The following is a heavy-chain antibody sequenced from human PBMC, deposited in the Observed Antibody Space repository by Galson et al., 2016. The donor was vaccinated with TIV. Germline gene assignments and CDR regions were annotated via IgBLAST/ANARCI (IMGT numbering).Heavy chain of an antibody. D-gene: IGHD6-19*01. J-gene: IGHJ4*02. Sequence: VKVSCKASGGTFRGYTFSWVRQAPGQGLEWMGGTVPFFNTATYAQKFQGRVTIATDESTSTAYMDLSRLTSDDTAVYYCARGRQWLPPEEWGQGTLVTVS. CDR1: GGTFRGYT. V-gene: IGHV1-69*05. CDR2: TVPFFNTA. CDR3: ARGRQWLPPEE.